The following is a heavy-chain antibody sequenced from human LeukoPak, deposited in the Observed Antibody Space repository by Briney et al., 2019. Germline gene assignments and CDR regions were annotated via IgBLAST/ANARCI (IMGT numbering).Heavy chain of an antibody. J-gene: IGHJ4*02. V-gene: IGHV3-33*01. CDR3: ARDYGGDAGLDS. CDR1: GFTFSTYG. Sequence: GGSLTLSCAASGFTFSTYGMHWVRQAPGKGLVWVALIWSDDRNKYYADSVKGQFTISRDNSKNTLYLQINSLRAEDTAVYYCARDYGGDAGLDSWGQGTLVTVSS. D-gene: IGHD4-23*01. CDR2: IWSDDRNK.